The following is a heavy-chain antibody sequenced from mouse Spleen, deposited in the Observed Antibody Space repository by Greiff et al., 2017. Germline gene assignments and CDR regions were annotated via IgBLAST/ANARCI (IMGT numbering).Heavy chain of an antibody. CDR2: IYPGDGDT. CDR3: ARDYYGSSLDY. D-gene: IGHD1-1*01. J-gene: IGHJ2*01. CDR1: GYAFSSYW. V-gene: IGHV1-80*01. Sequence: QVQLQQSGPVLVRPGSSVKISCKASGYAFSSYWMNWVKQRPGQGLEWIGQIYPGDGDTNYNGKFKGKATLTADKSSSTAYMQLSSLTSEDSAVYFCARDYYGSSLDYWGQGTTLTVSS.